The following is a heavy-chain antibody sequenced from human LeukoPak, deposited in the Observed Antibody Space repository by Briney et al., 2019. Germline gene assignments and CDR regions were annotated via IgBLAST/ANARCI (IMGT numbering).Heavy chain of an antibody. J-gene: IGHJ4*02. CDR3: AKSPYYDFWPFDY. V-gene: IGHV3-33*06. Sequence: GGSLRLSCAASGFTFSNYAMHWVRQAPGKGLEWVAVIRYDDGSNKNYADSVKGRFTISRDNSQNTLYLQMNNLRAEDTAVYYCAKSPYYDFWPFDYWGQGTLSPSPQ. D-gene: IGHD3-3*01. CDR2: IRYDDGSNK. CDR1: GFTFSNYA.